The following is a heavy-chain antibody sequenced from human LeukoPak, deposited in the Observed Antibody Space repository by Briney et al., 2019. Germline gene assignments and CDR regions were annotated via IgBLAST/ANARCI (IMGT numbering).Heavy chain of an antibody. Sequence: GGSLRLSCAASGFTFSTYAMNWVRQAPGRGLEWVSSINPGGSIIFYSDSVKGRFTISRDNAKNSLYLQMNSLRAEDTALYFCASGIRERGFDYWGQGILVTVSS. CDR2: INPGGSII. V-gene: IGHV3-21*01. CDR3: ASGIRERGFDY. D-gene: IGHD1-1*01. J-gene: IGHJ4*02. CDR1: GFTFSTYA.